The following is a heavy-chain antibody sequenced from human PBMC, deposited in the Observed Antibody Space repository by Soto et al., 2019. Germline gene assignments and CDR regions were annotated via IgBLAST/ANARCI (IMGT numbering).Heavy chain of an antibody. Sequence: GGSLRLSCAASGFTFSGYAMSWVRQAPGKGLEWVSTISGSGGGTYYADSMKGRFTISRDNSKNTLYLQMYSLRVEDTAVYYCARESDHWGQGTLVSVSS. J-gene: IGHJ4*02. CDR2: ISGSGGGT. V-gene: IGHV3-23*01. CDR1: GFTFSGYA. CDR3: ARESDH.